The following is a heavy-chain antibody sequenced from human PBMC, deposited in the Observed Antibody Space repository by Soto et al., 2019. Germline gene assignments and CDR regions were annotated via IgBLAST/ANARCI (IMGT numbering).Heavy chain of an antibody. J-gene: IGHJ6*02. V-gene: IGHV3-30*18. Sequence: PGGSVRRSCAACGFTLSSYGMHWVRQEPGKGLEWVAVISYDGSNKYYADSVKGRFTISRDNSKNTLYLQMNSLRAEDTAVYYCAKVRELGSYYYYYYGMDVWGQGTTVTVSS. CDR3: AKVRELGSYYYYYYGMDV. CDR1: GFTLSSYG. CDR2: ISYDGSNK. D-gene: IGHD7-27*01.